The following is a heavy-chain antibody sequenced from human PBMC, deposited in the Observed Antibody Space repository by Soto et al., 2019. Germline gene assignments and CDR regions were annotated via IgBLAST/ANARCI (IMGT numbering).Heavy chain of an antibody. CDR1: GCAISIYN. D-gene: IGHD4-17*01. J-gene: IGHJ4*02. Sequence: SATLSLTCTVSGCAISIYNRSWFRHAPVKGLVWIGYIYYHGTTNYIPSRKSRATISLDTSKRQFSLNLGSVTAADTAVCYCARNRAAVTPFEYWGQGTLVTGSS. V-gene: IGHV4-59*01. CDR3: ARNRAAVTPFEY. CDR2: IYYHGTT.